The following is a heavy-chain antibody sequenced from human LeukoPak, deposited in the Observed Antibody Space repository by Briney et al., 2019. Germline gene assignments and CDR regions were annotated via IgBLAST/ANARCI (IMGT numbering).Heavy chain of an antibody. CDR2: FSATDGSA. Sequence: PGGSLRLSCTASGFTFSSYAMTWVRQAPGKGVEWVSAFSATDGSAQYAESVEGRFTISRDNSKNTLFLQMNSLGAEDTALYYCARAKIAAAGTGALDVWGQGTLVTVSS. CDR3: ARAKIAAAGTGALDV. J-gene: IGHJ3*01. V-gene: IGHV3-23*01. D-gene: IGHD6-13*01. CDR1: GFTFSSYA.